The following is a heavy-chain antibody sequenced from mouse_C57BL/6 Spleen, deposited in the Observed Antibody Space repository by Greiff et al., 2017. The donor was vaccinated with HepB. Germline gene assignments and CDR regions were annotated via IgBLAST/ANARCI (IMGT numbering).Heavy chain of an antibody. Sequence: QVQLQQPGAELVKPGASVKLSCKASGYTFTSYWMHWVKQRPGQGLEWIGMIHPNSGSTNYNEKFKSKATLTVDKSSSTAYMQLSSLTSEDSAVYYCARTYYYGRSPFAYWGQGTLVTVSA. CDR3: ARTYYYGRSPFAY. CDR1: GYTFTSYW. CDR2: IHPNSGST. D-gene: IGHD1-1*01. V-gene: IGHV1-64*01. J-gene: IGHJ3*01.